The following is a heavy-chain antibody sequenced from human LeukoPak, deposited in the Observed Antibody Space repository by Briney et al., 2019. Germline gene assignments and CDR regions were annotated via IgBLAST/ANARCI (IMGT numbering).Heavy chain of an antibody. CDR2: INAGSGKT. D-gene: IGHD4-17*01. CDR1: GYTFNFYA. V-gene: IGHV1-3*01. Sequence: ASVKVSCKASGYTFNFYAIHWVRQAPGQALEWMGWINAGSGKTKYSQRFQDRVTITRDTSASTACMELSSLRSEDTAIYYCARPYADSGGTLGYWGQGTLVTASS. J-gene: IGHJ4*02. CDR3: ARPYADSGGTLGY.